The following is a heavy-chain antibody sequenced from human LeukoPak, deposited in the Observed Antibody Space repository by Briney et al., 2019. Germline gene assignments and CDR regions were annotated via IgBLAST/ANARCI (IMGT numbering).Heavy chain of an antibody. J-gene: IGHJ3*02. CDR1: GFTFTSSA. V-gene: IGHV1-58*02. D-gene: IGHD3-3*01. Sequence: ASVKVSCKASGFTFTSSAMQWVRQARGQRLEWIGWIVVGSGNTNYAQKFQERVTITRDLSTSTAYMELSSLRSEDTALYYCAASRRTITPPWEAFDIWGQGTMVTVSS. CDR3: AASRRTITPPWEAFDI. CDR2: IVVGSGNT.